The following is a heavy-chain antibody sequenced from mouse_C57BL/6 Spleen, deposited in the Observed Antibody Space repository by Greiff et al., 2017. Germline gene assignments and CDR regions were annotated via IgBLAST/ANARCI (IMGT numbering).Heavy chain of an antibody. Sequence: EVQLQQSGPELVKPGASVKISCKASGYTFTDYYMNWVKQSHGKSLEWIGDINPNNGGTSYNQKFKGKATLTVDKSSSTAYMELRSLTSEDSAVYYCARSGVYGNYVWYFDVWGTGTTVTVSS. D-gene: IGHD2-1*01. CDR1: GYTFTDYY. V-gene: IGHV1-26*01. CDR3: ARSGVYGNYVWYFDV. J-gene: IGHJ1*03. CDR2: INPNNGGT.